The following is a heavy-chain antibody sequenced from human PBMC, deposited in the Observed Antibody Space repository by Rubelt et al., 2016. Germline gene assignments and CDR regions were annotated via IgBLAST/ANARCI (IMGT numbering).Heavy chain of an antibody. CDR3: ATTKVGTVYVPN. V-gene: IGHV4-34*01. D-gene: IGHD1-26*01. Sequence: QVQLQQWGAGLLKPSETLSLTCAVYGGVFSDHYWSWIRQPPGKGLQWIGEIHHSGSTNYSPSLKSRVTISVDTSRNQFSLKLSSVTAADTAVYYCATTKVGTVYVPNWGQGTLVTVSS. CDR2: IHHSGST. CDR1: GGVFSDHY. J-gene: IGHJ4*02.